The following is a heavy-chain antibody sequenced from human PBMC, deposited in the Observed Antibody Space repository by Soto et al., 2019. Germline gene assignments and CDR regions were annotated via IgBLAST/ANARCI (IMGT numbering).Heavy chain of an antibody. Sequence: SETLSLTCTVSGVSISSGGCYWRWIRQHPGKGLEWIGYIYYSGSTYYNPSLKSRVTISVDTSKNQFSLKLSSVTAADTAVYYCARVCGGDCHYGMDVWGQGTTVTVSS. V-gene: IGHV4-31*03. J-gene: IGHJ6*02. CDR1: GVSISSGGCY. CDR3: ARVCGGDCHYGMDV. CDR2: IYYSGST. D-gene: IGHD2-21*02.